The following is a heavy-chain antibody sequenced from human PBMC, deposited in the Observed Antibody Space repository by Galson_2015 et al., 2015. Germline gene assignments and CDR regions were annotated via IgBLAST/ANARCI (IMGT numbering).Heavy chain of an antibody. CDR2: IYHSGIT. CDR1: GGSISSLNW. V-gene: IGHV4-4*02. CDR3: AGLGSSSTVSDY. D-gene: IGHD6-6*01. Sequence: SETLSLTCGVSGGSISSLNWWNWVRQPPGKGLEWIGEIYHSGITNYNPSLKSRVTISVDKFKKQFFLKLSSVTAADTAIYYCAGLGSSSTVSDYWGQGTLVTVSS. J-gene: IGHJ4*02.